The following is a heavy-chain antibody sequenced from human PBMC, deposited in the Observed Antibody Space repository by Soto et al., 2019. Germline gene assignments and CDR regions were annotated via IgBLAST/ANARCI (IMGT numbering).Heavy chain of an antibody. V-gene: IGHV3-33*01. J-gene: IGHJ4*02. CDR1: GFTFSSYG. CDR3: ARDQYSSNGSFDY. CDR2: IWYDGSNK. D-gene: IGHD4-4*01. Sequence: PGGSLRLSCAASGFTFSSYGMHWVRQAPGKGLEWVAVIWYDGSNKYYADSVKGRFTISGDNSKNTLYLQMNSLRAEDTAVYYCARDQYSSNGSFDYWGQGTLVTVSS.